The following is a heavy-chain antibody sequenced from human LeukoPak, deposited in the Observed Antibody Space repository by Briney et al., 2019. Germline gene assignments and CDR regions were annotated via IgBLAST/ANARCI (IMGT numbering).Heavy chain of an antibody. D-gene: IGHD6-19*01. V-gene: IGHV3-30*04. CDR3: AKEVKRWLVRNEIY. Sequence: QPGGSLRLSCAASGFAFSSYAMHWVRQAPGKGLEWVAVISYDGSNKYYADSVKGRFTISRDNSKNTLYLQMNSLRAEDTAVYYCAKEVKRWLVRNEIYWGQGTLVTVSS. CDR1: GFAFSSYA. J-gene: IGHJ4*02. CDR2: ISYDGSNK.